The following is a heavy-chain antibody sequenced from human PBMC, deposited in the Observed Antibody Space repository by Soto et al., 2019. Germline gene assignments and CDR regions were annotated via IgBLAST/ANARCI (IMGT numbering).Heavy chain of an antibody. CDR2: IYYSGST. CDR1: GGSVTSHH. V-gene: IGHV4-59*02. J-gene: IGHJ4*02. Sequence: PSETLSLTCFVSGGSVTSHHWSWIRQFPGQGLEWLGYIYYSGSTNYNASLKSRVTISVDTSRNQFSLKLSSVTAADTAVYYCARASTYFGSWGQGTLVTVSS. CDR3: ARASTYFGS.